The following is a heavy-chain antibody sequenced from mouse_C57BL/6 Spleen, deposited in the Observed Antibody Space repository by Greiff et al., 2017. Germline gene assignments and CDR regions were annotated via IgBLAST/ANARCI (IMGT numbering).Heavy chain of an antibody. CDR3: ARDDYIDY. J-gene: IGHJ2*01. Sequence: VQLKESGAELVRPGASVKLSCKASGYTFTDYYINWVKQRPGQGLEWIARIYPGSGNTYYNEKFKGKATLTAEKSSSTAYMQLSSLTSEDSAVYFCARDDYIDYWGQGTTLTVSS. CDR2: IYPGSGNT. CDR1: GYTFTDYY. D-gene: IGHD2-12*01. V-gene: IGHV1-76*01.